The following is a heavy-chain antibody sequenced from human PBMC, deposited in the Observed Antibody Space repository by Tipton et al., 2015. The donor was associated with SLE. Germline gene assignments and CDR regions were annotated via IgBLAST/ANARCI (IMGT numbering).Heavy chain of an antibody. Sequence: VQLVQSGAEVKKPGESLKISCKGSGYSFTDYWIGWVRQMPGKGLEWMGIIFPGDSDTRYSPSFEGHGILSADKSSSPAHLQWSSLKTADTAMYYCARGTLAATSRFAYWGQGTLVTVSS. CDR2: IFPGDSDT. CDR3: ARGTLAATSRFAY. CDR1: GYSFTDYW. V-gene: IGHV5-51*01. J-gene: IGHJ4*02. D-gene: IGHD5-12*01.